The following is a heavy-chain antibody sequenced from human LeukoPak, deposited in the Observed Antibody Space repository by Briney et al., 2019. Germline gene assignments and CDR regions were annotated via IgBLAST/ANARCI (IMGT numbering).Heavy chain of an antibody. Sequence: GGSLRLSCAASGLTVSSNCMSWVRQAPGKGLEWVSFIYSGGNTYYADSVKGRFTISRDNSKNTVHLQMNSLRAEDTAVYYCARGSSLLYYFDYWGQGTLVTVSS. V-gene: IGHV3-53*01. CDR2: IYSGGNT. J-gene: IGHJ4*02. D-gene: IGHD6-13*01. CDR3: ARGSSLLYYFDY. CDR1: GLTVSSNC.